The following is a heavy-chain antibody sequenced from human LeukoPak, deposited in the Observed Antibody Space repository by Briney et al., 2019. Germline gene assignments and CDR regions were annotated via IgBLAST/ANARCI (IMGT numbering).Heavy chain of an antibody. V-gene: IGHV4-59*08. D-gene: IGHD3-3*01. CDR3: ARHGYDFWSGYYTGGDNPYTLDY. Sequence: SETLSLTCTVSGGSISSYYWSWIRQPPGKGLEWIGYIYYSGSTNYNPSLKSRVTISVDTSRNQFSLKLSSVTAAGTAVYYCARHGYDFWSGYYTGGDNPYTLDYWGQGTLGTRSP. J-gene: IGHJ4*02. CDR1: GGSISSYY. CDR2: IYYSGST.